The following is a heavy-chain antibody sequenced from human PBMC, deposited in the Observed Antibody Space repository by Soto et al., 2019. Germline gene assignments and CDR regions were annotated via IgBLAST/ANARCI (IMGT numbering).Heavy chain of an antibody. D-gene: IGHD5-12*01. J-gene: IGHJ6*02. CDR3: TRGGYDFTGGVFGYYGMDV. Sequence: GGSLRLSCTASGFTFGDYAMSWFRQAPGKGLEWVGFIRSKAYGGTTEYAASVKGRFTISRDDSKSIAYLQMNSLKTEDTAVYYCTRGGYDFTGGVFGYYGMDVWGQGTTVTVSS. CDR2: IRSKAYGGTT. CDR1: GFTFGDYA. V-gene: IGHV3-49*03.